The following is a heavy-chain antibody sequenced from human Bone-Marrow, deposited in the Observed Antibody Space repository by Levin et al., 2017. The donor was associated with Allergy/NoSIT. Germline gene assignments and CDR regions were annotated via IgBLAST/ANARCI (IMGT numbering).Heavy chain of an antibody. V-gene: IGHV4-4*02. CDR1: GGSISSSNW. Sequence: SETLSLTCAVSGGSISSSNWWSWVRQPPGKGLEWIGEIYHSGSTNHNPSLKSRVTISVDKSKNQFSLKLSSVTAADTAVYYCARVPMITFGGVIVKAGFDYWGQGTLVTVSS. CDR3: ARVPMITFGGVIVKAGFDY. J-gene: IGHJ4*02. D-gene: IGHD3-16*02. CDR2: IYHSGST.